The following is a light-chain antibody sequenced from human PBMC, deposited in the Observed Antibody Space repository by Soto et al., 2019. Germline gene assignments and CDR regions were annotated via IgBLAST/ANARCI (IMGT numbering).Light chain of an antibody. J-gene: IGLJ1*01. CDR3: SSYTSSSTGV. V-gene: IGLV2-14*01. CDR2: EVS. Sequence: QSVLTQPASVSGSPGQSITISCTGTSSDVGGYNYVSCYQQHPGKAPKLMIYEVSNRPSGVPNRFSGSKSGNTASLTISGLQAEDEADYYCSSYTSSSTGVFGTGTKVTVL. CDR1: SSDVGGYNY.